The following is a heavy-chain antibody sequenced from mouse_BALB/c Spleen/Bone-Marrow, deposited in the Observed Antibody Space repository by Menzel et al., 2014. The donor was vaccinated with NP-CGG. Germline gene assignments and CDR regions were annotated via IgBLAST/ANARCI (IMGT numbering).Heavy chain of an antibody. CDR3: ARSRYFDN. D-gene: IGHD3-3*01. Sequence: VQLQHSGPELVKPGTSVKMSCKASGYTFTDYYMMWVRQSHGKSLEWIGHINPNTDGTFYNQKFKGKATLTVDKSSSTAYMQLNSLTSEDSAVYYCARSRYFDNWGQGTSLTVSS. V-gene: IGHV1-26*01. CDR2: INPNTDGT. CDR1: GYTFTDYY. J-gene: IGHJ2*02.